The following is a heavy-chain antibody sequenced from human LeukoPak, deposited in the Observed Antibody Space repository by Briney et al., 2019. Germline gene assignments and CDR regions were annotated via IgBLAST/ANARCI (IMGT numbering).Heavy chain of an antibody. V-gene: IGHV1-2*02. CDR2: SNSNSGGT. D-gene: IGHD3-3*01. CDR3: ARAPTQRITIFGVGAFDI. J-gene: IGHJ3*02. CDR1: GYTFTGYY. Sequence: ASVKVSCKASGYTFTGYYMHSVRRAPGQGLEWMGWSNSNSGGTNYAQKFQGRVTMTRDTSISTAYMELSRLRSDDTAVYYCARAPTQRITIFGVGAFDIWGQGTMVTVSS.